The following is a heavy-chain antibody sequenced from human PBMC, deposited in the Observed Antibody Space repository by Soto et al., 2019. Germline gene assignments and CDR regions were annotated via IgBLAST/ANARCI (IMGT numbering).Heavy chain of an antibody. V-gene: IGHV3-7*05. D-gene: IGHD6-19*01. CDR2: IKQDGSEK. CDR3: ARAKQSRAWHYYGMDV. J-gene: IGHJ6*02. CDR1: GFTFSSYW. Sequence: EVQLVESGGGLVQPGGSLRLSCAASGFTFSSYWMSWVRQAPGKGLEWVANIKQDGSEKYYVDSVKGRFTISRDNAKNSLYLQMNSLRAEDTAVYYCARAKQSRAWHYYGMDVWGQGTTVTVSS.